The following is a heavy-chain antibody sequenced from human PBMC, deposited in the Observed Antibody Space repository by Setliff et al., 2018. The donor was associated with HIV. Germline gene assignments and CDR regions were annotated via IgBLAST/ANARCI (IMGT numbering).Heavy chain of an antibody. V-gene: IGHV3-23*01. J-gene: IGHJ5*02. D-gene: IGHD6-13*01. CDR1: GSVFYSFD. Sequence: PGGSLRLSCVASGSVFYSFDMNWVRQTPEKGLEWVSAISPGSDTTYYADSVRGRFTISRDNSRDTVYLQMNSLRVEDTALYYCAKADDGAAAGPGPWGQGTLVTVSS. CDR2: ISPGSDTT. CDR3: AKADDGAAAGPGP.